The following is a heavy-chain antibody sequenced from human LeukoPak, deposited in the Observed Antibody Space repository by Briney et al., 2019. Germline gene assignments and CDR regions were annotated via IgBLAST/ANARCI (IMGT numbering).Heavy chain of an antibody. CDR1: GGSFSGYY. CDR3: ARHFVGYCGSTSCSNNWFDP. J-gene: IGHJ5*02. CDR2: IYYSGST. V-gene: IGHV4-39*01. Sequence: SETLSLTCAVYGGSFSGYYWGWIRQPPGKGLEWIGSIYYSGSTYYNPSLKSRVTISVDTSKNQFSLKLSSVTAADTAVYYCARHFVGYCGSTSCSNNWFDPWGQGTLVTVSS. D-gene: IGHD2-2*03.